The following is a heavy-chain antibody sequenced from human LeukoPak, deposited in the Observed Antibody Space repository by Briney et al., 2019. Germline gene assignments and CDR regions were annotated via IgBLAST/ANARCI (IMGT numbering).Heavy chain of an antibody. V-gene: IGHV4-39*01. J-gene: IGHJ4*02. CDR3: ARHGYDFWSGPPFDY. Sequence: ASETLSLTCTVSGVSISGSSHYWGWIRQPPGKGLEWIGSIYYSGSTYYNPSLKSRVTISVDTSKNQFSLKLSSVTAADTAVYYCARHGYDFWSGPPFDYWGQGTLVTVSS. CDR2: IYYSGST. CDR1: GVSISGSSHY. D-gene: IGHD3-3*01.